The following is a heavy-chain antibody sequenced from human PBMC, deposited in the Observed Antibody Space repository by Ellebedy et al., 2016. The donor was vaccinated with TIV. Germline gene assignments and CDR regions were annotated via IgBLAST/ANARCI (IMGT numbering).Heavy chain of an antibody. D-gene: IGHD3-22*01. V-gene: IGHV3-23*01. J-gene: IGHJ4*02. CDR1: GFTFSNYA. Sequence: GESLKISXAASGFTFSNYAMSWVRQAPGKGLEWVSAISYSGGVNTYYADSVKGRFTISRDNAKNSLYLQMNRLRAEDTAVYFCAREEMEYDSWSLDSWGQGTLVTVSS. CDR3: AREEMEYDSWSLDS. CDR2: ISYSGGVNT.